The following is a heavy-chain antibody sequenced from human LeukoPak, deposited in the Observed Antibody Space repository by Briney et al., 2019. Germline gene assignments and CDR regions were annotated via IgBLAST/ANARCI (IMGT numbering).Heavy chain of an antibody. CDR2: IYYSGST. J-gene: IGHJ5*02. V-gene: IGHV4-39*02. CDR3: ARELMELLRYFDWLGDKTSDTWFDP. CDR1: GTSIRSGDYY. Sequence: KSSETLSLTCTVSGTSIRSGDYYWSWIRQPPGKGLEWIGSIYYSGSTYYNPSLKSRVTISVDTSKNQFSLKLSSVTAADTAVYYCARELMELLRYFDWLGDKTSDTWFDPWGQGTLVTVSS. D-gene: IGHD3-9*01.